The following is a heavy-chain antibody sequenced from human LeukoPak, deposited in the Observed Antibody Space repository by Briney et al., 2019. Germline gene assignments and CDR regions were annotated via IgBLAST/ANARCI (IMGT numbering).Heavy chain of an antibody. CDR1: GFSFSNYW. CDR2: IKEDGSEK. D-gene: IGHD7-27*01. CDR3: ARDRSPNWAYWYFDL. J-gene: IGHJ2*01. Sequence: GGSLRLSCAASGFSFSNYWMSWVRQAPGKRLEWVANIKEDGSEKYYVDSVTGRFTTSRDNAKHSLYLQMNSLRVEDTAVYYCARDRSPNWAYWYFDLWGRGTLVTVSS. V-gene: IGHV3-7*04.